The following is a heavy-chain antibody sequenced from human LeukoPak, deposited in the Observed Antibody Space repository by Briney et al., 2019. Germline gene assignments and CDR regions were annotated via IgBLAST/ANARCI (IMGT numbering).Heavy chain of an antibody. CDR1: GGSISSYY. Sequence: SETLSLTCTVSGGSISSYYWSWIRQPPGKGLEWIGYIYYSGSTNYNPSLKSRVTISVDTSKNQFSLKLSSVTAADTAVYYCASQYDSSGYYYDAFDIWGQGTMVTVSS. D-gene: IGHD3-22*01. V-gene: IGHV4-59*01. CDR2: IYYSGST. J-gene: IGHJ3*02. CDR3: ASQYDSSGYYYDAFDI.